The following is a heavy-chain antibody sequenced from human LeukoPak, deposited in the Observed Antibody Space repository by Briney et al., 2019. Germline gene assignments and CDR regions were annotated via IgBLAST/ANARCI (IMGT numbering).Heavy chain of an antibody. Sequence: SETLSLTCTVSGYSISSGYYWGWIRQPPGKGLEWIGSIYYSENTYYNPSLKSRVTISGDTSKNQFSLKLSSVTAADTAVYYCARIPTVTFFDYWGQGTLVTVSS. CDR1: GYSISSGYY. V-gene: IGHV4-38-2*02. CDR3: ARIPTVTFFDY. CDR2: IYYSENT. J-gene: IGHJ4*02. D-gene: IGHD4-17*01.